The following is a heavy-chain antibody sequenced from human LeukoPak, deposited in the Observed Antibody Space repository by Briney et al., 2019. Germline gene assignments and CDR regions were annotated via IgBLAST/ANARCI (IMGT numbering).Heavy chain of an antibody. CDR2: ISSSGSTI. Sequence: GGSLRLSCAASGFTFSSYSMNWVRQAPGKGLEWVSYISSSGSTIYYADSVKGRFTISRDNAKNSLYLQMNSLRAEDTAVYYCAKLDYGFWSGYSNYWGQGTLVTVSS. J-gene: IGHJ4*02. CDR1: GFTFSSYS. CDR3: AKLDYGFWSGYSNY. V-gene: IGHV3-48*04. D-gene: IGHD3-3*01.